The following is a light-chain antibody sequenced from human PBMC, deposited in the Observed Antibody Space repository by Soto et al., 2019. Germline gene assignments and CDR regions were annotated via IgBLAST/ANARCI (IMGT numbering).Light chain of an antibody. CDR2: GSD. CDR1: SSNIGTNP. CDR3: ASWDESQGGFGV. Sequence: QSVLTQPPSAAGTPGQRIIISCSGSSSNIGTNPVNWYQQLPGTAPKLLVYGSDRRPSGVPDRFSGSKSGTSASLAISGLQSADEADYYCASWDESQGGFGVFGGGTKLTVL. V-gene: IGLV1-44*01. J-gene: IGLJ3*02.